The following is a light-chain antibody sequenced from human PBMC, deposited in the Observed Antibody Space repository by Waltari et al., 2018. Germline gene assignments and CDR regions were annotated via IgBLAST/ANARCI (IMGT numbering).Light chain of an antibody. CDR3: CSYVGSSTSYV. CDR1: SNDVGTANL. J-gene: IGLJ1*01. Sequence: QSALTQPASVSGSPGQSITIPCTGVSNDVGTANLVAWYQQYPGKAPKLMIYEASKRPSGVSNRFSGSKSGNTASLTISGLQAEDEADYFCCSYVGSSTSYVFGIGTKVTVL. CDR2: EAS. V-gene: IGLV2-23*01.